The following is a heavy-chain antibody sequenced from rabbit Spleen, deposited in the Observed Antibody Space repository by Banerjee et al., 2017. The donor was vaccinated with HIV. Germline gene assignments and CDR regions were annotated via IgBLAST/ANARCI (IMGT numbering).Heavy chain of an antibody. CDR1: GFSFSSSYW. Sequence: LEESGGGLVQPEGSLALTCTASGFSFSSSYWICWVRQAPGKGLELIACIDVHSDFTYFATWAKGRFTISKASSTTVTLQMTRLTAADTATYFCARDSGSSFSSYGMDLWGPGTLVTVS. CDR3: ARDSGSSFSSYGMDL. V-gene: IGHV1S45*01. J-gene: IGHJ6*01. D-gene: IGHD8-1*01. CDR2: IDVHSDFT.